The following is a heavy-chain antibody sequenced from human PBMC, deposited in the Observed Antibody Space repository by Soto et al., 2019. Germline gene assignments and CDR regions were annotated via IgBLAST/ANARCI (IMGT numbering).Heavy chain of an antibody. CDR3: ARGSSDYYYYYGMDV. V-gene: IGHV1-69*02. CDR2: IIPILGIA. J-gene: IGHJ6*02. CDR1: GGSFSSYT. D-gene: IGHD3-10*01. Sequence: SVKVSCKASGGSFSSYTISWVRQAPGQGLEWMRRIIPILGIANYAQKFQGRVTITADKSTSTAYMELSSLRSEDTAVYYCARGSSDYYYYYGMDVWGHGTTVTVSS.